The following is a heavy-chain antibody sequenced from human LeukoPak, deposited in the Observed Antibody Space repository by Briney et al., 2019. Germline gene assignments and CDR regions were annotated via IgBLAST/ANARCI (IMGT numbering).Heavy chain of an antibody. Sequence: ASVKVSCKASGYTFTGYYMHWVRQAPGQGLEWMGWINPNSGGTNYAQKFQGRVTMTRDTSISTAYMELSRLRPDDTAVYYCARDSPGIAAAGTSLGYWGQGTLVTVSS. J-gene: IGHJ4*02. CDR2: INPNSGGT. D-gene: IGHD6-13*01. V-gene: IGHV1-2*02. CDR1: GYTFTGYY. CDR3: ARDSPGIAAAGTSLGY.